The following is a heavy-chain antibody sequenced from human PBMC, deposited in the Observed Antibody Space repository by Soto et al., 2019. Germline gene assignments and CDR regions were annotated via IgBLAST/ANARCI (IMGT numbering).Heavy chain of an antibody. D-gene: IGHD6-13*01. CDR1: GGSISSTNYS. CDR2: IYYNGNT. J-gene: IGHJ5*02. Sequence: QVQLQESGPGLVKPSQTLSLTCTVSGGSISSTNYSWSWIRRHPGKGLEWIGYIYYNGNTYYNPSLKSRVTISVDTSKNQFSLKLSSVTAADTAVYYCAGGNSSRWYWFDPWGQGTLVTVSS. V-gene: IGHV4-31*03. CDR3: AGGNSSRWYWFDP.